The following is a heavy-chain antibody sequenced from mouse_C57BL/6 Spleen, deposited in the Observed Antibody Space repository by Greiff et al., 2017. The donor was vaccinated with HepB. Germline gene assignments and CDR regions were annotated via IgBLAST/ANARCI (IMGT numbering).Heavy chain of an antibody. CDR2: INYDGSST. Sequence: EVHLVESEGGLVQPGSSMKLSCTASGFTFSDYYMAWVRQVPEKGLEWVANINYDGSSTYYLDSLKSRFIISRDNAKNILYLQMSSLKSEDTATYYCARATVVATRYFDVWGTGTTVTVSS. D-gene: IGHD1-1*01. CDR3: ARATVVATRYFDV. V-gene: IGHV5-16*01. CDR1: GFTFSDYY. J-gene: IGHJ1*03.